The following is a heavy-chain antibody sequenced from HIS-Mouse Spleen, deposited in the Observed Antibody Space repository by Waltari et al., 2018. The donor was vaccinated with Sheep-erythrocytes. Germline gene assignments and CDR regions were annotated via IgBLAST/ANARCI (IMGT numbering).Heavy chain of an antibody. V-gene: IGHV5-51*03. Sequence: EVQLVQSGAEVKKPGESLKISCKGSGYSFTSYWIGWVRQMPGKGLEWMGIIYPGDSDTSYSPSFQGQVTISADKSISTAYLQWSSLKASDTAMYYCARGPVLRFLEWLPTDAFDIWGQGTMVTVSS. CDR1: GYSFTSYW. J-gene: IGHJ3*02. D-gene: IGHD3-3*01. CDR3: ARGPVLRFLEWLPTDAFDI. CDR2: IYPGDSDT.